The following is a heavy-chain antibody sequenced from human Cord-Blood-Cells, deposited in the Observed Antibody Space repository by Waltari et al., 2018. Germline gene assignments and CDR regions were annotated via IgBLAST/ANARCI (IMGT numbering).Heavy chain of an antibody. D-gene: IGHD6-19*01. CDR3: ARDGAVAAIYYFDY. J-gene: IGHJ4*02. CDR2: SKPNSGGT. V-gene: IGHV1-2*02. CDR1: GYTFTGYY. Sequence: QVQLVQSGAEVKKPGASVKVSCKASGYTFTGYYMHWVRQAPGQGLEWMGWSKPNSGGTNYAPKFQGRVTMTRDTSISTAYMELSRLRSDDTAVYYCARDGAVAAIYYFDYWGQGTLVTVSS.